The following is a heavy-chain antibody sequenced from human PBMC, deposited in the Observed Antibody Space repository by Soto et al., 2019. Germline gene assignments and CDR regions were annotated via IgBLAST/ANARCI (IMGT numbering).Heavy chain of an antibody. J-gene: IGHJ6*02. CDR1: GYTFTSYG. V-gene: IGHV1-18*01. D-gene: IGHD4-17*01. CDR3: ARIYDYGGEEVYYGMDV. Sequence: ASVKVSCKASGYTFTSYGISWVRQAPGQGLEWMGWISAYNGNTNYAQKLQGRVTMTTDTSTSTAYMELRSLRSDDTAVYYCARIYDYGGEEVYYGMDVWAQGTTVTVSS. CDR2: ISAYNGNT.